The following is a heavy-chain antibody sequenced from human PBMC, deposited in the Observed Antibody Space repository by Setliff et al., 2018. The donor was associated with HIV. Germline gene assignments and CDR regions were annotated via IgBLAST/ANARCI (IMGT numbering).Heavy chain of an antibody. V-gene: IGHV4-34*01. CDR1: GGSFSGYY. CDR2: INHSGST. CDR3: ARAVHSGWYYFDY. D-gene: IGHD6-19*01. Sequence: PSETLSLTCAVYGGSFSGYYWTWIRQPPGRGLEWIGEINHSGSTNYNPSLKSRVTISVDTSKNQFSLKLSSATAEDTAVYYCARAVHSGWYYFDYWGQGTLVTVSS. J-gene: IGHJ4*02.